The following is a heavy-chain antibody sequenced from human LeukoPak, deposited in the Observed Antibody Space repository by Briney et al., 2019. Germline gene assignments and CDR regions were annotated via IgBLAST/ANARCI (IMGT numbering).Heavy chain of an antibody. V-gene: IGHV4-59*08. CDR3: ARLIAVAGTFYYFDY. Sequence: SETLSLTCTVSGGSISRYFWTWIRLPPTKGLEWIGYISSSGGTSYNPSLTSRVTISIDTSKNHFSLKLSSVTAADTAVYYCARLIAVAGTFYYFDYWGQGTLVPVSS. CDR1: GGSISRYF. D-gene: IGHD6-19*01. CDR2: ISSSGGT. J-gene: IGHJ4*02.